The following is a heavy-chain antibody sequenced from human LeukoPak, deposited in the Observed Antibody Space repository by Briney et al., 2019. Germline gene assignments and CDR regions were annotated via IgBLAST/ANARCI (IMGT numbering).Heavy chain of an antibody. D-gene: IGHD5-12*01. CDR2: IDPSDSYT. CDR3: ARGGDIVATLPEFDY. Sequence: GESLEISCKGSGYSFTSYWISWVRQMPGKGLEWMGRIDPSDSYTNYSPSFQGHVTISADKSIITAYLQWSSLKASDTAMYYCARGGDIVATLPEFDYWGQGTLVTVSS. V-gene: IGHV5-10-1*01. CDR1: GYSFTSYW. J-gene: IGHJ4*02.